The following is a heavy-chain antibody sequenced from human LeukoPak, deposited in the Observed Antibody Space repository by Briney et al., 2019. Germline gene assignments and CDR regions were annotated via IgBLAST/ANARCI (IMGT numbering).Heavy chain of an antibody. D-gene: IGHD3-3*01. CDR2: IIPIFGTA. Sequence: ASVKVSCKASGGTFSSYANSWVRQAPGQGLEWMGGIIPIFGTANYAQKFQGRVTITTDESTSTAYMELSSLRSEDTAVYYCARGPDSYHITIFGVVIDGNWFDPWGQGTLVTVSS. V-gene: IGHV1-69*05. CDR1: GGTFSSYA. CDR3: ARGPDSYHITIFGVVIDGNWFDP. J-gene: IGHJ5*02.